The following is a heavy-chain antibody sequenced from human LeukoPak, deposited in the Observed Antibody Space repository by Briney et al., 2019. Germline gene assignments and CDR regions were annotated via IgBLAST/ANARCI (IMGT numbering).Heavy chain of an antibody. CDR1: GFTVSSNY. V-gene: IGHV3-11*01. CDR3: ARDGDCSGGSCYWVPNWFDP. CDR2: VSGSGSPI. J-gene: IGHJ5*02. Sequence: GGSLRLSCAASGFTVSSNYMSWIRQAPGKGLEWVSYVSGSGSPIYYADSVKGRFTSSRDNAKNSLYLQMNSLRAEDTAVYYCARDGDCSGGSCYWVPNWFDPWGLGTLVTVSS. D-gene: IGHD2-15*01.